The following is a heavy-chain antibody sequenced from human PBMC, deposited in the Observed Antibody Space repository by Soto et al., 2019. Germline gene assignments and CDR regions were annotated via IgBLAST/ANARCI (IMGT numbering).Heavy chain of an antibody. CDR1: AFTFSSYA. D-gene: IGHD6-13*01. CDR3: AKENGYSSSWFEFDY. Sequence: GGSLRLSCAASAFTFSSYAMSWVRQAPGKGLEWVSAVSGSGDSTYYADSVKGRFTISRDNSKNTLYLQMNSLRAEDTAVYYCAKENGYSSSWFEFDYWGQGTLVTVSS. V-gene: IGHV3-23*01. J-gene: IGHJ4*02. CDR2: VSGSGDST.